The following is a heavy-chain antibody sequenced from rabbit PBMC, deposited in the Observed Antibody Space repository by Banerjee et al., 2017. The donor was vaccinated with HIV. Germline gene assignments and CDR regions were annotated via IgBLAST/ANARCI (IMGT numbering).Heavy chain of an antibody. CDR3: ARDLAGVIGWNFGL. Sequence: QEQLEESGGGLVQPEGSLTLTCKASGSDISSNAMCWVRQAPGKGLELIACIYSSNGDKWYASWVNGRFTISRSTILNTVDLKMTSLTVADTATYFCARDLAGVIGWNFGLWGQGTLVTVS. V-gene: IGHV1S47*01. J-gene: IGHJ6*01. CDR2: IYSSNGDK. D-gene: IGHD4-1*01. CDR1: GSDISSNA.